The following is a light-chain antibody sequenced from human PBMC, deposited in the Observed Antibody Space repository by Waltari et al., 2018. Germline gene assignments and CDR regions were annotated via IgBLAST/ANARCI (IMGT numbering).Light chain of an antibody. CDR2: AAS. CDR1: ENIGSY. V-gene: IGKV1-39*01. J-gene: IGKJ2*03. CDR3: QHSFETPYS. Sequence: DIHMTQSPPSLSASIGDRVTITCPASENIGSYLNWYQQKSGEVPRLLIYAASTLQSGVPPRFSGSRSGTDFTFTISSLQPEDCAVYYCQHSFETPYSFGQGTKVEIK.